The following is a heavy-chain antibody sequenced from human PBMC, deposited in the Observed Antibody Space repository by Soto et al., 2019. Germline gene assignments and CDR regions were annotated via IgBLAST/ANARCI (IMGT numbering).Heavy chain of an antibody. CDR1: GYSISSGYD. CDR2: IFHSGRT. J-gene: IGHJ4*02. Sequence: PSETLSLTCAVSGYSISSGYDLGWIRQPPGKGLEWIGNIFHSGRTYYNPSLKSRVALSVDTSKNQFSLKLTSLTAADTAVYYCARARSVAGLDYWGQGTLVTVSS. V-gene: IGHV4-38-2*01. CDR3: ARARSVAGLDY. D-gene: IGHD6-19*01.